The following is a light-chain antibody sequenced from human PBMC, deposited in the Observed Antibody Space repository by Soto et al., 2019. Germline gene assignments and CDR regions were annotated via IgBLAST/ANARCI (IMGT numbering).Light chain of an antibody. V-gene: IGLV1-51*01. CDR2: DNN. CDR3: GTWDSSLSAV. Sequence: VLTQPPSVSAAPGQKVTISCSGSSSNIGSNYVSWYQHLPGTAPKLLIYDNNKRPSGIPDRFSGSQSGTSATLGITGLQTGDEADYYCGTWDSSLSAVFGGGTQLTVL. CDR1: SSNIGSNY. J-gene: IGLJ2*01.